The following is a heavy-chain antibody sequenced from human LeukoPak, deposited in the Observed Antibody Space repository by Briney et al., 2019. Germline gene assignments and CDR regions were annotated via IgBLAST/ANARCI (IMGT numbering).Heavy chain of an antibody. V-gene: IGHV1-8*03. Sequence: GASVKVSCKASGYTFTSYDINWVRQATGQGLEWMGWMNPNSGNTGYAQKFQGRVTITRNTSISTAYMELSSLRSEDTAVYYCARDLAGRKAVAGIPIAGWGQGTLVTVSS. CDR2: MNPNSGNT. J-gene: IGHJ4*02. CDR3: ARDLAGRKAVAGIPIAG. D-gene: IGHD6-19*01. CDR1: GYTFTSYD.